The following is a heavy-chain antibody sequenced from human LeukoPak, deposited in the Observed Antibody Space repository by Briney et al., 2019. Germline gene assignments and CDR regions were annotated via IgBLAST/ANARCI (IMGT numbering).Heavy chain of an antibody. Sequence: PGGSLRLSCAASGFTFSSYSTNWVRQALGEGLEWVSSISSSSSYIYYADSVKGRFTISRDNAKNSLYLQMNSLRAEDTAVYYCARDGELRPGDYWGQGTLVTVSS. CDR1: GFTFSSYS. CDR3: ARDGELRPGDY. CDR2: ISSSSSYI. J-gene: IGHJ4*02. D-gene: IGHD1-7*01. V-gene: IGHV3-21*01.